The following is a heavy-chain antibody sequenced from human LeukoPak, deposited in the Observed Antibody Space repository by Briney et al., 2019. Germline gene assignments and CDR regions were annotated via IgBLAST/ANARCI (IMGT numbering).Heavy chain of an antibody. CDR1: TFTFSSYA. CDR3: ATEISMFRGVIKDY. D-gene: IGHD3-10*01. Sequence: PGGSLRLSCAASTFTFSSYAMHWVRQAPGKGLEWVAVISYDGSNKYYADSVKGRFTISRDNSNNTLYLQMNSLRAEDTAVYYCATEISMFRGVIKDYWGQGTLVTVSS. CDR2: ISYDGSNK. J-gene: IGHJ4*02. V-gene: IGHV3-30-3*01.